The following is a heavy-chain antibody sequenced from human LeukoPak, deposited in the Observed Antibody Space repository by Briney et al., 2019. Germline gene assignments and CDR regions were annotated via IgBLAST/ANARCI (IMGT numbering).Heavy chain of an antibody. D-gene: IGHD4-17*01. CDR2: IFHSGNS. Sequence: SETLSLTCAVSSYSISSGSYWGWIRQSPGKGLEWVGSIFHSGNSYYIPSLKSRLTMSVDTSKNQFSLKLPSVSAADTALYYCARVTYVDDMLYQYFDYWGQGILVTVSS. CDR3: ARVTYVDDMLYQYFDY. J-gene: IGHJ4*02. CDR1: SYSISSGSY. V-gene: IGHV4-38-2*01.